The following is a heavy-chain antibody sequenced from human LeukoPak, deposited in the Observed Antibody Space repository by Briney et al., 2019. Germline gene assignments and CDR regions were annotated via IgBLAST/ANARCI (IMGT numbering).Heavy chain of an antibody. CDR1: GYTFTSYY. J-gene: IGHJ1*01. Sequence: GASVKVSCKASGYTFTSYYIHWVRQAPRQGLEWMGIINPSGGSTTYAQKFQGRVTMTRDTSTSTLYMELSSLRSEDTAVYYCARGAKQQLVPRAEYFQHWGQGTLVTVSS. CDR2: INPSGGST. V-gene: IGHV1-46*01. D-gene: IGHD6-13*01. CDR3: ARGAKQQLVPRAEYFQH.